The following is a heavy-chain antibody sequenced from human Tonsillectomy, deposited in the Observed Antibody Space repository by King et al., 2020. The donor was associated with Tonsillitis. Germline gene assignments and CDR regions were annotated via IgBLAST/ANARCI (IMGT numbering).Heavy chain of an antibody. J-gene: IGHJ4*02. Sequence: EQLVQSGAEVKKPGSSVKVSFKASGGTFNSYAINWVRQAPGQGLEWMGGIIPIFGTTNYAQKFQGRVTITADQSTRTAYMELSSLISEDTAVYYCARDLVAMVMDYWGQGTLVTVSS. D-gene: IGHD5-18*01. CDR1: GGTFNSYA. CDR2: IIPIFGTT. CDR3: ARDLVAMVMDY. V-gene: IGHV1-69*01.